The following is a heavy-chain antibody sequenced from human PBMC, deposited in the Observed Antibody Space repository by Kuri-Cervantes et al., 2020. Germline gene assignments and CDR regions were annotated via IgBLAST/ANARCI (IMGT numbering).Heavy chain of an antibody. CDR2: ISWNSGRI. CDR3: ARRITFGGVITQGEYNWFDP. CDR1: GFTFDDYA. Sequence: SLKISCAASGFTFDDYAMHWVRQAPGKGLEWVSGISWNSGRIGYADSVKGRFTISRDNAKNSLYLQMNSLRAEDTAVYYCARRITFGGVITQGEYNWFDPWGQGTLVTVSS. J-gene: IGHJ5*02. D-gene: IGHD3-16*02. V-gene: IGHV3-9*01.